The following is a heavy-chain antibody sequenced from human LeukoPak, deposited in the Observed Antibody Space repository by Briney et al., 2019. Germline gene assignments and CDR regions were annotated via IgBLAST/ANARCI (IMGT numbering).Heavy chain of an antibody. D-gene: IGHD6-13*01. CDR1: GGSISSYY. J-gene: IGHJ3*02. Sequence: SETLSLTCTVSGGSISSYYWSWIRQPPGKGLEWIGYIYYSGGTNYNPSLKSRVTISVDTSKNQFSLKLSSVTAADTAVYYCARGAAAAAHRAFDIWGQGTMVTVSS. V-gene: IGHV4-59*01. CDR2: IYYSGGT. CDR3: ARGAAAAAHRAFDI.